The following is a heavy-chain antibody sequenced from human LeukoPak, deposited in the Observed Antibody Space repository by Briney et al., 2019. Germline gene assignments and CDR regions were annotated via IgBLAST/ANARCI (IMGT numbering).Heavy chain of an antibody. CDR1: GFTFSSYG. V-gene: IGHV3-30*02. J-gene: IGHJ4*02. CDR3: AKDITLAGSAIDS. CDR2: IRFDGSNI. D-gene: IGHD1-20*01. Sequence: GGSLRLSCAASGFTFSSYGMHWVRQAPGKGLEWVAFIRFDGSNIYYADSVKGRSTISRDNSKNTLYLQMNSLRPEDTALYYCAKDITLAGSAIDSWGQGTLVTVSS.